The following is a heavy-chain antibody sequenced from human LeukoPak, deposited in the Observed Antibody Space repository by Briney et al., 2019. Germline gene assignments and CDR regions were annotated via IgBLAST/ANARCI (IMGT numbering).Heavy chain of an antibody. CDR3: ARGSSNWNNAFDI. V-gene: IGHV3-74*01. CDR2: FDTDGSST. Sequence: GGSLRLSCAVSGFTLTSDKVHWVRQAPGKGLVWVSRFDTDGSSTTYADSVRGRFTISRDNAKNTLYLQMNSLRAEDTAVYYCARGSSNWNNAFDIWGQGTMVTVSS. CDR1: GFTLTSDK. D-gene: IGHD1-1*01. J-gene: IGHJ3*02.